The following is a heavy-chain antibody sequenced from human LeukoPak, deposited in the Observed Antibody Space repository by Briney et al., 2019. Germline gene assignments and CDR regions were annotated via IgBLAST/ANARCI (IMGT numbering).Heavy chain of an antibody. CDR3: ARVGCTGGSCLAYNYYAMDV. CDR1: GFTFNTYG. D-gene: IGHD2-15*01. J-gene: IGHJ6*02. V-gene: IGHV3-33*01. CDR2: IWYDGSDK. Sequence: GGFLRLSCAASGFTFNTYGMNWVRQAPGKGLEWVAIIWYDGSDKYYAESVKGRFTISRDNSKNTMYLQVNSLRAEDTAVYYCARVGCTGGSCLAYNYYAMDVWGQGTLVTVSS.